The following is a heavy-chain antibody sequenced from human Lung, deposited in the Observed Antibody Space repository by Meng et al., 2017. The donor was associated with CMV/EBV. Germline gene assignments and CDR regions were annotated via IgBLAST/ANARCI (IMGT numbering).Heavy chain of an antibody. CDR2: IYYSGST. V-gene: IGHV4-59*01. CDR3: ARDLGYCSSTSCYYYYGMDV. CDR1: GGSISSYY. J-gene: IGHJ6*02. Sequence: SETLSLXCTASGGSISSYYWSWIRQPPGKGLEWIGYIYYSGSTNYNPSLKSRVTISVDTSKNQFSLKLSSVTAADTAVYYCARDLGYCSSTSCYYYYGMDVWGQGTTVTVSS. D-gene: IGHD2-2*01.